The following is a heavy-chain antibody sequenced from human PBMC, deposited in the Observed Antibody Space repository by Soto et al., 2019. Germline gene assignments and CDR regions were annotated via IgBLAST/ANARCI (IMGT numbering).Heavy chain of an antibody. Sequence: QVHLVQSGVEVKTPGASVKVSCQASGYTFFTYDISWVRQAPGQGLEWMGWISTYSGDTKYAQKFQVRVTMTTDTSTTTANLERRSLRADDAAVYYCARHHGPTTSEDWFDPWGQGTLLTVSS. V-gene: IGHV1-18*01. D-gene: IGHD5-12*01. J-gene: IGHJ5*02. CDR1: GYTFFTYD. CDR3: ARHHGPTTSEDWFDP. CDR2: ISTYSGDT.